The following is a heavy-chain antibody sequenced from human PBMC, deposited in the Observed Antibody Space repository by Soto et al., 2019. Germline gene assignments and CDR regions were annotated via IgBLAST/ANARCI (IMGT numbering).Heavy chain of an antibody. D-gene: IGHD1-26*01. CDR3: ATKLGSTYYSYYMDV. V-gene: IGHV3-74*01. CDR2: INSDGSST. CDR1: GFTFSSYW. Sequence: GGSLRLSCAASGFTFSSYWMHWVRQAPGKGLVWVSRINSDGSSTTYAASVKGRFTISRDNAKNTLYLQMNSLRAEDTAVYYCATKLGSTYYSYYMDVWGKGTTVTVSS. J-gene: IGHJ6*03.